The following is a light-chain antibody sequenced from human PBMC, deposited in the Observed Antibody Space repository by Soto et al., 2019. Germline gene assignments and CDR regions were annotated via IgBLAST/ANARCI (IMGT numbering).Light chain of an antibody. CDR3: QQYYTTPYT. Sequence: DIVLTQSPDSLAVSLGERATINCKSSQSLLYTTSNKSYLAWYQQKPGQSPKLLFYWASTRESGVPDRFRGSESGTDFTLTISSLQAEDVAVYFCQQYYTTPYTFGQGTKLEI. CDR2: WAS. CDR1: QSLLYTTSNKSY. J-gene: IGKJ2*01. V-gene: IGKV4-1*01.